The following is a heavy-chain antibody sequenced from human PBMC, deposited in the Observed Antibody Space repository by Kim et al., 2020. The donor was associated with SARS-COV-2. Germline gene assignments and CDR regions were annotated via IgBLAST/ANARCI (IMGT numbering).Heavy chain of an antibody. Sequence: GGSLRLSCEASGFTFSNRWMNWVRQAPGKGLEWVAHIKSDESEIYYVDSVKGRFTASRDNAKNSLYLQMNSLRVEDTAVYYCAGGLHYWGLGTLVTVSS. CDR3: AGGLHY. CDR2: IKSDESEI. V-gene: IGHV3-7*03. J-gene: IGHJ4*02. CDR1: GFTFSNRW.